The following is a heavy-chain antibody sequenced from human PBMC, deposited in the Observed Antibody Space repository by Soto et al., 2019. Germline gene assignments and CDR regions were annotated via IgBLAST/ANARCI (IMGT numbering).Heavy chain of an antibody. CDR1: GFTVSTNY. CDR3: AKNQGVELVPLATVDWFDP. CDR2: IYYGGST. J-gene: IGHJ5*02. V-gene: IGHV3-53*01. Sequence: PGGSLRLSCAVSGFTVSTNYMGWVRQAPGKGLEWVSIIYYGGSTYYADSVKGRFTISRDNSKNTLYLELNNLSAEDTAVYHCAKNQGVELVPLATVDWFDPWGQGSVVTVSS. D-gene: IGHD1-26*01.